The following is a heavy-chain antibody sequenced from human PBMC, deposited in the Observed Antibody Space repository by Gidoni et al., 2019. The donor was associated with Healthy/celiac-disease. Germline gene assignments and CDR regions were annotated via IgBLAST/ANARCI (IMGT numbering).Heavy chain of an antibody. CDR2: NSAYNGNT. D-gene: IGHD1-26*01. CDR1: GYTFTSYG. Sequence: QVQLVQSGAEVKKPGASVKVSCKASGYTFTSYGISWVRQAPGQGLEWMGWNSAYNGNTNDAQKLQGRVTMTTDTSTSTAYMGLRSLRSDDTAVYYCARGEVGATTTSYFDYWGQGTLVTVSS. CDR3: ARGEVGATTTSYFDY. J-gene: IGHJ4*02. V-gene: IGHV1-18*01.